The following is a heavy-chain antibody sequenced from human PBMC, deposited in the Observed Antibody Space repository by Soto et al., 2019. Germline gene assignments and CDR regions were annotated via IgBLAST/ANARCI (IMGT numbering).Heavy chain of an antibody. CDR2: ISYDGSNK. CDR1: GFTFSSYA. D-gene: IGHD3-9*01. CDR3: ARLGVPYYDILTGKTIDY. J-gene: IGHJ4*02. Sequence: GSLRLSCAASGFTFSSYAMHWVRQAPGKGLEWVAVISYDGSNKYYADSVKGRFTISRDNSKNTLYLQMNSLRAEDTAVYYCARLGVPYYDILTGKTIDYWGQGTLVTVSS. V-gene: IGHV3-30-3*01.